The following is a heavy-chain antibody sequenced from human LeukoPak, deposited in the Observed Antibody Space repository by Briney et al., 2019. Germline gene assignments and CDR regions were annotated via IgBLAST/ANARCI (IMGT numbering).Heavy chain of an antibody. CDR2: IYHSGST. Sequence: SETLSLTCTVSGYSISSGYYWGWIRQPPGKGLEWIGSIYHSGSTYYNPSLKSRVTTSVDTSKNQFSLKLSSVTAADTAVYYCARGDYSNYPDYWGQGTLVTVSS. V-gene: IGHV4-38-2*02. CDR3: ARGDYSNYPDY. D-gene: IGHD4-11*01. J-gene: IGHJ4*02. CDR1: GYSISSGYY.